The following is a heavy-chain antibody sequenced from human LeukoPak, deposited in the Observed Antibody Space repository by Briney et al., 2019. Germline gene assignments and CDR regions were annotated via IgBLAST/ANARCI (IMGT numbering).Heavy chain of an antibody. V-gene: IGHV3-53*01. CDR3: ARAHCRSTSCHYGDAFDI. J-gene: IGHJ3*02. D-gene: IGHD2-2*01. CDR1: GFSVSSTY. CDR2: IYSGGST. Sequence: SGGSLRLSCAASGFSVSSTYMSWVRQAPGKGLEWVSVIYSGGSTYYAASVKGRFTISRDSSKNTLCLQMNSLRAEDTAVYYCARAHCRSTSCHYGDAFDIWGQGTMVTVSS.